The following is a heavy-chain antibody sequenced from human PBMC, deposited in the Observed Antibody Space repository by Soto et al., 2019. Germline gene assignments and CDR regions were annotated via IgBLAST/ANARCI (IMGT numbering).Heavy chain of an antibody. CDR3: ASAGASGTNAFDY. V-gene: IGHV4-30-2*01. Sequence: QLQLQESGSGLVKPSQTLSLTCVVSGDYNSGGYAWSWIRQRPGKGLEWIGYIYHRGNTNYNPSLKSRATISLDKAKDQFSLRLISVTAADTAVYFCASAGASGTNAFDYWGQGTLVTV. CDR1: GDYNSGGYA. CDR2: IYHRGNT. D-gene: IGHD3-10*01. J-gene: IGHJ4*02.